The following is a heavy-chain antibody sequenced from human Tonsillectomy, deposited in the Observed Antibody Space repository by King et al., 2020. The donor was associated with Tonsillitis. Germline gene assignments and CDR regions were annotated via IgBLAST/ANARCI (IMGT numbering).Heavy chain of an antibody. V-gene: IGHV4-38-2*02. J-gene: IGHJ5*02. CDR2: IYHSGST. D-gene: IGHD6-19*01. Sequence: QLQESGPGLVKPSETLSLTCAVSGYSVSSSFYWGWIRQPPGKGLEWIGSIYHSGSTYYNPSLKSRVTMSVDTSKEQFSLKLNSVTAADTALYYCARDCSRGPMESWFAPWGQGTLVTVSS. CDR3: ARDCSRGPMESWFAP. CDR1: GYSVSSSFY.